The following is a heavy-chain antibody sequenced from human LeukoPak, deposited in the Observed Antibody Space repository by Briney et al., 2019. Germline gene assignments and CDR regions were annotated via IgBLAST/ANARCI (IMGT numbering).Heavy chain of an antibody. Sequence: SETLSLTCTVSGVSISSGGFYCSWLRQHPVKGLEWIGYIYYSGSTYYSPSLESRVTISVDTSKNQFSLKLRSVTAADTAVYYCARGSDFWSGPWGQGTLVTVSS. J-gene: IGHJ5*02. CDR2: IYYSGST. D-gene: IGHD3-3*01. CDR3: ARGSDFWSGP. V-gene: IGHV4-31*03. CDR1: GVSISSGGFY.